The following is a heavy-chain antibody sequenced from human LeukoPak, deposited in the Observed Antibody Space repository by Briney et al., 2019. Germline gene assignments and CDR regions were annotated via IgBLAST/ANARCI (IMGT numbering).Heavy chain of an antibody. CDR2: IISIFGTA. D-gene: IGHD6-13*01. V-gene: IGHV1-69*06. J-gene: IGHJ5*02. CDR1: GGTFSSYA. Sequence: ASVQVSCKACGGTFSSYAISWVRQALGQGLEWMGGIISIFGTANYAQKFQGRVTITADKSTSTAYMELSSLRSEDTAVYYCARSPTGIQNWFAPWGQGTLVSVSS. CDR3: ARSPTGIQNWFAP.